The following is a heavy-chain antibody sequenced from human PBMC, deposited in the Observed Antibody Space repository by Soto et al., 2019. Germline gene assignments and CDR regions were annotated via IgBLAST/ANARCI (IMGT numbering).Heavy chain of an antibody. CDR2: ISYDGSNK. CDR1: GFTFSSYA. D-gene: IGHD2-2*02. Sequence: PVGSLRLSCAASGFTFSSYAMHWVRQAPGKGLEWVAVISYDGSNKYYADSVKGRFTISRDNSKNTLYLQMNSLRAEDTAVYYCAREASRCSSTSCYINYYYYYGMDVWGQGTTVTVSS. V-gene: IGHV3-30-3*01. CDR3: AREASRCSSTSCYINYYYYYGMDV. J-gene: IGHJ6*02.